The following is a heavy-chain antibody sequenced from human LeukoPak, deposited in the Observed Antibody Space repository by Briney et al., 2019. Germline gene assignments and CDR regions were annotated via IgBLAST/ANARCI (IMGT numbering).Heavy chain of an antibody. Sequence: GESLKISCKGSGYSFSNYWIGWVRQMPGKGLGWVGIILPANSETRYSPPFPGQVTMSANKSTSTAYLQWSSLKAADTAMYYCARQYYDILTDPNYLDSWGQGTLVTVSS. D-gene: IGHD3-9*01. CDR2: ILPANSET. V-gene: IGHV5-51*01. J-gene: IGHJ5*01. CDR3: ARQYYDILTDPNYLDS. CDR1: GYSFSNYW.